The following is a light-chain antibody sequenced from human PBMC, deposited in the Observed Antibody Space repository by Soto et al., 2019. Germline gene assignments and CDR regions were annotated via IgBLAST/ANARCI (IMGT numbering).Light chain of an antibody. CDR2: DVS. CDR1: SGDVGGYNY. CDR3: SSFTFTSTLVV. Sequence: QSALTQPASVSGSPGQSITISCTGTSGDVGGYNYVSWYQQHPCKAPKLMIYDVSNRPSGVSNRFSGSKSGNTASLTISGLQAEDEADYYCSSFTFTSTLVVFGGGTQLTVL. J-gene: IGLJ2*01. V-gene: IGLV2-14*01.